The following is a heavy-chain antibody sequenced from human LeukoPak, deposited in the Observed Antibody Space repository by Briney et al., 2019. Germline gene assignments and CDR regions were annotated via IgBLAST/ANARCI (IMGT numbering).Heavy chain of an antibody. CDR1: GFTFSSYN. J-gene: IGHJ5*02. CDR2: ISSTSSTI. D-gene: IGHD5-24*01. Sequence: GGSLRLSCAASGFTFSSYNMNWVRQAPGKGLEWVSYISSTSSTIYYADSVKGRFTISRDNAKNSLYLQMNSLTDEDTAVYYCARDTGYNNYVHWFDPWGQGTLVTVSS. CDR3: ARDTGYNNYVHWFDP. V-gene: IGHV3-48*02.